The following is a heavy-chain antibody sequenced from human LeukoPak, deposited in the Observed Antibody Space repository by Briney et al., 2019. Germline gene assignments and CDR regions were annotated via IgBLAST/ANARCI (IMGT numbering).Heavy chain of an antibody. CDR1: GFTFSSYG. CDR2: IKQDGSEK. V-gene: IGHV3-7*01. Sequence: PGGSLRLSCAASGFTFSSYGMSWVRQAPGKGLEWVANIKQDGSEKYYVDSVKGRFTISRDNAKNSLYLQMNSLRAEDTAVYYCATDSSSQVGYWGQGTLVTVSS. CDR3: ATDSSSQVGY. J-gene: IGHJ4*02. D-gene: IGHD6-13*01.